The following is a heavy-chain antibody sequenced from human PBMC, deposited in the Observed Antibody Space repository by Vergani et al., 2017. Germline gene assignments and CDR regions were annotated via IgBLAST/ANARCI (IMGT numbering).Heavy chain of an antibody. D-gene: IGHD7-27*01. CDR3: AKESTWGYYYYYMDV. Sequence: QVQLVESGGGVVQPGRSLRLSCAASGFTFSSYGMHWVRQAPGKGLEWVAVISYDGSNKYYADSVKGRFTISRDNSKNTLYLQMNSLRAEDKAVYYCAKESTWGYYYYYMDVWGKGTTVTVSS. CDR2: ISYDGSNK. CDR1: GFTFSSYG. V-gene: IGHV3-30*18. J-gene: IGHJ6*03.